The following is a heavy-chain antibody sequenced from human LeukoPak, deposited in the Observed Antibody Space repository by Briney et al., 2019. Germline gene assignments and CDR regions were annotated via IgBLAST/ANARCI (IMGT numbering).Heavy chain of an antibody. Sequence: GGSLRLSCAASGFTFSSYAMSWVRQAPGKGLEWVSAISGSGGSTYYADSVKGRFTISRDNSKNTLYLQMNSLRAEDTAVYYCARGPSLFFGSPYFIAAAGTSAFDYWGQGTLVTVSS. CDR2: ISGSGGST. V-gene: IGHV3-23*01. CDR1: GFTFSSYA. J-gene: IGHJ4*02. D-gene: IGHD6-13*01. CDR3: ARGPSLFFGSPYFIAAAGTSAFDY.